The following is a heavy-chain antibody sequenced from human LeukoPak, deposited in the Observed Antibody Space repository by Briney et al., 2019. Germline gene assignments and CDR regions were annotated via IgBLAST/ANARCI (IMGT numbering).Heavy chain of an antibody. V-gene: IGHV5-51*01. CDR2: IYPGDSDT. J-gene: IGHJ4*02. Sequence: PGESLKISCKGSGYSFISYCIGWVRQLPGKGLEWMGIIYPGDSDTRYSPSFQGQVTISADKSISTAYLQWSSLKASDTAMYYCARHGAPYSSSWNEFDYWGQGTLVTVSS. D-gene: IGHD6-13*01. CDR3: ARHGAPYSSSWNEFDY. CDR1: GYSFISYC.